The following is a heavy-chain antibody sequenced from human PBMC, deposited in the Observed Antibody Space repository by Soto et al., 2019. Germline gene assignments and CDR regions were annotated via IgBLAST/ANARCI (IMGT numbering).Heavy chain of an antibody. CDR1: GGSISSYY. D-gene: IGHD4-17*01. CDR2: IYYSGST. Sequence: SETLPLTWTVSGGSISSYYWICIRQPPGKGLEWIGYIYYSGSTNYNPSLKSRVTISVDTSKNQFSLKLSSVTAADTAVYYCARRYGPGFDYWGQGTLVTVSS. J-gene: IGHJ4*02. CDR3: ARRYGPGFDY. V-gene: IGHV4-59*08.